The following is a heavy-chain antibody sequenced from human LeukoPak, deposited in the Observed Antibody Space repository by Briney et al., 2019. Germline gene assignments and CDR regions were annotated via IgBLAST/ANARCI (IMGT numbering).Heavy chain of an antibody. V-gene: IGHV1-18*01. D-gene: IGHD5-18*01. J-gene: IGHJ4*02. CDR2: SSAYNGNT. CDR3: VRDLGVDTSMIFFDF. Sequence: ASVKVSCKASGYSFTSFGISWARQAPGQGLEWMGWSSAYNGNTNYVQKFQGRVTMTTDTSTSTAYMELRSLRSDDTAVFYCVRDLGVDTSMIFFDFWGQGTLVTVSS. CDR1: GYSFTSFG.